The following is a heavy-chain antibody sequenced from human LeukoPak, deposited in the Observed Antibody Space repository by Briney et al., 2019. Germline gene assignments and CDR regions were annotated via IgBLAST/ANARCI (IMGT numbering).Heavy chain of an antibody. CDR1: GFTFSRCA. V-gene: IGHV3-64D*09. CDR3: VGVRWFGGANRFDP. J-gene: IGHJ5*02. D-gene: IGHD3-10*01. Sequence: RSGGSLRLSCSASGFTFSRCAMHWVRQAPGKGLEYVSAISSNGGSTYYADSVKGRFTISRDNSKNTVYLQMSSLRAEDTAVYFCVGVRWFGGANRFDPWGQGTLVTVSS. CDR2: ISSNGGST.